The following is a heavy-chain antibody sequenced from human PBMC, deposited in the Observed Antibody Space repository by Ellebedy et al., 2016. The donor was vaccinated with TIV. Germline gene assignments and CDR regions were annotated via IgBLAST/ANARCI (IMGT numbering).Heavy chain of an antibody. D-gene: IGHD5-12*01. CDR3: ARDSGLVAIFDY. J-gene: IGHJ4*02. V-gene: IGHV4-39*07. Sequence: MPSETLSLTCTVSGASISGSAYYWGWIRQPPGKGLEWLGSIYYSGNIYHNPSLKSRVTISLDTSKNQFSLKLSSVTAADTAVYYCARDSGLVAIFDYWGQGALVTVSS. CDR2: IYYSGNI. CDR1: GASISGSAYY.